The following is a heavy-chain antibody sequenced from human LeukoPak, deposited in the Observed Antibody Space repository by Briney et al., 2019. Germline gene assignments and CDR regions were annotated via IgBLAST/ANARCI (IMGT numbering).Heavy chain of an antibody. Sequence: SQTLSLTCTVSGGSISSGGYYWSWIRQHPGKGLEWIGYIYYSGSTYYSPSLKSRVTISVDTSKNQFSLKLSSVTAADTAVYYCARARYSGKLFDYWGQGTLVTVSS. CDR1: GGSISSGGYY. J-gene: IGHJ4*02. CDR2: IYYSGST. V-gene: IGHV4-31*03. CDR3: ARARYSGKLFDY. D-gene: IGHD1-26*01.